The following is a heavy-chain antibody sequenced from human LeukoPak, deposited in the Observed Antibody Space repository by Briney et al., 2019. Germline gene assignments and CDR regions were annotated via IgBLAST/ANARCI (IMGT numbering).Heavy chain of an antibody. CDR1: GYTFTSYG. CDR2: ISAYNGNT. Sequence: ASVKVSCKASGYTFTSYGISWVRQAPGQGLEWMGWISAYNGNTNYAQKLQGRVTMTTDTSTSTAYMELRSLRSDDTAVYYCARDQGSSSFLTGLYGMDVWGQGTTVTISS. V-gene: IGHV1-18*01. J-gene: IGHJ6*02. CDR3: ARDQGSSSFLTGLYGMDV. D-gene: IGHD6-13*01.